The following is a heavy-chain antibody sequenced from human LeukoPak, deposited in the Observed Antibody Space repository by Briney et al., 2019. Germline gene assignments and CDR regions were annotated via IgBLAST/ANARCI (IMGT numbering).Heavy chain of an antibody. CDR3: ARTATSGYSSSRDDY. CDR1: GGSISSSCYY. CDR2: VYDSGST. J-gene: IGHJ4*02. Sequence: PSETLSLTCTVSGGSISSSCYYWGWIRQPAGRGLEWFGSVYDSGSTYYNPSLKSRVTISVDTSKNQFSLKLSSVTAADTAVYYCARTATSGYSSSRDDYCGEGALVTVSS. V-gene: IGHV4-39*01. D-gene: IGHD6-13*01.